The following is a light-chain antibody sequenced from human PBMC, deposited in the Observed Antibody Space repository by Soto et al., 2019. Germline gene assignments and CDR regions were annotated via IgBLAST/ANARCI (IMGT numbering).Light chain of an antibody. CDR1: QSISIL. Sequence: DIHLTQSPSTLSASVGDRVTITWRASQSISILLAWYQQKPGKAPNLLIYATSTLETGVSSRFSGSGSGTEFTLTISSLQPDDSATYYCQHYNGFSWTFGQGTKVEIK. J-gene: IGKJ1*01. CDR3: QHYNGFSWT. V-gene: IGKV1-5*03. CDR2: ATS.